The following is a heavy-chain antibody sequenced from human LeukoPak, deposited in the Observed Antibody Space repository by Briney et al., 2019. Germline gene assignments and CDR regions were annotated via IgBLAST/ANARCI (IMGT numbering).Heavy chain of an antibody. CDR2: INPNSGGT. Sequence: ASVKVSCKASGYTFTGYYMHWVRQAPGQGLEWMGWINPNSGGTNYAQKFQGRVTMTRDTSISTAYMELSRLRSDDTAVFYCARALYCSSTSCYGYYYYVDVWGKGTTVTVSS. D-gene: IGHD2-2*01. V-gene: IGHV1-2*02. CDR3: ARALYCSSTSCYGYYYYVDV. J-gene: IGHJ6*03. CDR1: GYTFTGYY.